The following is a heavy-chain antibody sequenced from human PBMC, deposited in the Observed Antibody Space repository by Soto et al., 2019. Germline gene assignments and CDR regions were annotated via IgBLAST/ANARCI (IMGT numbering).Heavy chain of an antibody. D-gene: IGHD2-8*01. CDR3: AGTAYCTNGVCYSSYYYYYMDV. J-gene: IGHJ6*03. V-gene: IGHV4-59*08. CDR2: IYYSGST. Sequence: SETLSLTCTVSGGSISSYYWSWIRQPPGKGLEWIVYIYYSGSTNYNPSLKSRVTISVDTSKNQFSLWLSSVTAADTAVYYCAGTAYCTNGVCYSSYYYYYMDVWGKGTTVTVSS. CDR1: GGSISSYY.